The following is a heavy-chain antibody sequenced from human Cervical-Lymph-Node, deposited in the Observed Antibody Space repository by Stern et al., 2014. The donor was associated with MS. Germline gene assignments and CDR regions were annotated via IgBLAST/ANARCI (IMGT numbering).Heavy chain of an antibody. CDR2: INPSGDSA. CDR1: GYSFTSHY. V-gene: IGHV1-46*01. CDR3: ASGTGSKRPTGNY. D-gene: IGHD3/OR15-3a*01. Sequence: VQLVQSGAEVKKPGASLKVSCKASGYSFTSHYLHWVRPAPGQGLEWVGIINPSGDSARYAQKIQGRVTRTRDTSTSTVYMELSSLRSEDTAVYYCASGTGSKRPTGNYWGQGTLVTVSS. J-gene: IGHJ4*02.